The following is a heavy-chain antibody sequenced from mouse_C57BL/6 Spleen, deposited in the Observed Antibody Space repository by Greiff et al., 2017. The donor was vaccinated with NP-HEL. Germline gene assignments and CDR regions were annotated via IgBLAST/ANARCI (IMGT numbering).Heavy chain of an antibody. CDR2: IYPGSGST. Sequence: VQLQQPGAELVKPGASVKMSCKASGYTFTSYWITWVKQRPGQGLEWIGDIYPGSGSTNYNEKFKSKATLTVDTSSSTAYMQLSSLTSEDSAVYYCASSHYYGSSLDYWGQGTTLTVSS. J-gene: IGHJ2*01. CDR1: GYTFTSYW. D-gene: IGHD1-1*01. CDR3: ASSHYYGSSLDY. V-gene: IGHV1-55*01.